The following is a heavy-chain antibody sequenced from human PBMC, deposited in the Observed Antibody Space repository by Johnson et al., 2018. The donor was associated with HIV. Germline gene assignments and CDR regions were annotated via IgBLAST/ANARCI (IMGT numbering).Heavy chain of an antibody. CDR1: GFTFSSYG. CDR3: ARAYSYGVFDI. D-gene: IGHD5-18*01. Sequence: MQLVESGGGVVQPGRSLRLSCAASGFTFSSYGMHWVRQAPGKGLEWIGHIKSKTDGATTDYAAPVRGRFSISRDDSKNMLFLEMKNLKTEDTALYYCARAYSYGVFDIWGQGTTVTVSS. CDR2: IKSKTDGATT. V-gene: IGHV3-15*01. J-gene: IGHJ6*02.